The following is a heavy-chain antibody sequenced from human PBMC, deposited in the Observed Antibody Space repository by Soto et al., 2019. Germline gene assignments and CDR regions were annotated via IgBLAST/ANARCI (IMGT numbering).Heavy chain of an antibody. CDR2: IKPDESEN. V-gene: IGHV3-7*01. J-gene: IGHJ5*02. CDR1: GFTFSDSW. Sequence: EVQLVESGGGLVQPGGSLRLSCTASGFTFSDSWMTWVRQAPGKGLEWVARIKPDESENKYADSVKGRFSISRDNAKNPMYLQMDSLRGEDTAVYYCVRGGSNYASWGQGTLVTVSS. CDR3: VRGGSNYAS. D-gene: IGHD4-4*01.